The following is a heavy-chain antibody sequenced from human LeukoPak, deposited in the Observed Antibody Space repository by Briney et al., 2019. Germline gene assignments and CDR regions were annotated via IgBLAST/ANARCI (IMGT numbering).Heavy chain of an antibody. D-gene: IGHD3-3*01. Sequence: GASVKVSCKASGGTFSSYAISWVRQAPGQGLEWMGGIIPIFGTANYAQKFRGRVTITTDESTSTAYMELSSLRSEDTAVYYCARASLRFLEGDYYYYYMDVWGKGTTVTVSS. CDR3: ARASLRFLEGDYYYYYMDV. CDR1: GGTFSSYA. CDR2: IIPIFGTA. V-gene: IGHV1-69*05. J-gene: IGHJ6*03.